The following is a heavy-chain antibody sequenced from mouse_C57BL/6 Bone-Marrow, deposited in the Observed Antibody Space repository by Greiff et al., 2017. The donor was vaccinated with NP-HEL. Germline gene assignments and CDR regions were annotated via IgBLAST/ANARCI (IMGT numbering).Heavy chain of an antibody. D-gene: IGHD2-1*01. J-gene: IGHJ4*01. CDR1: GYTFTSYW. CDR3: VYGNYETAYAMDY. CDR2: LAPTSGGT. V-gene: IGHV1-72*01. Sequence: QVQLQQPGAELVKPGASVKLSCKASGYTFTSYWMHWVKQRPGRGLEWIASLAPTSGGTKYNEKFKSKATLTVDKPSSTAYMQLSSLTSEDSAVYYCVYGNYETAYAMDYWGQGTSVTVSS.